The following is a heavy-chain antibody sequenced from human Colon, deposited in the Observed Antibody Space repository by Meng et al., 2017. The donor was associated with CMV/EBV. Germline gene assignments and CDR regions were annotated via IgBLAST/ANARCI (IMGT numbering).Heavy chain of an antibody. CDR3: TTRVGAGLDY. Sequence: GESLKISCAASGFTFTSFWMHWVRQIPGKGLEWVARVNSDGMTRSYADHVEGRFTISRDNTKNAVFLQMNSLRVEDTALYYCTTRVGAGLDYWGQGTLVTVSS. CDR1: GFTFTSFW. D-gene: IGHD1-26*01. J-gene: IGHJ4*02. CDR2: VNSDGMTR. V-gene: IGHV3-74*01.